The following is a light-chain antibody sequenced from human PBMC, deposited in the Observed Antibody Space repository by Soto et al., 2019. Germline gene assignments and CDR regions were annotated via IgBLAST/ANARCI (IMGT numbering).Light chain of an antibody. CDR1: SSDVGGYNY. Sequence: QSALTQPASVSGSPGQSITISCTGTSSDVGGYNYVSWYQQHPGKAPKLMIYDVSDRPSGVSNRFSGSKSGNTASLTISGRQAEDGADYYCSSYTISSTLVCGGGTKLTVL. J-gene: IGLJ2*01. CDR2: DVS. V-gene: IGLV2-14*01. CDR3: SSYTISSTLV.